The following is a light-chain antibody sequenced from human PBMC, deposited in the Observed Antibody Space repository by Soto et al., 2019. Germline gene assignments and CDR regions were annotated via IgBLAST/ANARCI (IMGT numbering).Light chain of an antibody. CDR2: DVN. CDR3: SSYAGGYPVL. V-gene: IGLV2-11*01. CDR1: SSDVGHYNF. J-gene: IGLJ2*01. Sequence: QSALTQPRAVSGSPGQSVTISCTGISSDVGHYNFVSWYQKYPGKAPKLVLYDVNKRPSGVPGRFSGSKSGNTASLSVSGLQSDDEADYYCSSYAGGYPVLFGGGTKLTVL.